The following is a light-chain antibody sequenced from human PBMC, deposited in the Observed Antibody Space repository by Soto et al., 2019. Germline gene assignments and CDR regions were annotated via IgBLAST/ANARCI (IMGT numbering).Light chain of an antibody. V-gene: IGKV3-20*01. CDR2: RAS. CDR3: QQSGSSPPYT. J-gene: IGKJ2*01. Sequence: PGDRATLSCRASQSVSSSYLAWYQQKPGQAPRLLIYRASSRATGIPDRFSGSGSGTDFTLTISGLEPEDFAVYYCQQSGSSPPYTFGQGTKLEIK. CDR1: QSVSSSY.